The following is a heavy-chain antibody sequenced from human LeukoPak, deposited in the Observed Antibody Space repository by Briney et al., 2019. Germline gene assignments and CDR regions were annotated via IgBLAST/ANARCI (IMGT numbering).Heavy chain of an antibody. V-gene: IGHV1-46*01. CDR2: INPSGGST. Sequence: GSVKVSCKASGYTFTSYYMHGVRQAPGQGREGMGIINPSGGSTSYAQKFQGRVTMTRDTSTSTVYMELSSLRSEDTAVYYCARDLFEGAAAGEDNWFDPWGQGTLVTVSS. D-gene: IGHD6-13*01. CDR3: ARDLFEGAAAGEDNWFDP. J-gene: IGHJ5*02. CDR1: GYTFTSYY.